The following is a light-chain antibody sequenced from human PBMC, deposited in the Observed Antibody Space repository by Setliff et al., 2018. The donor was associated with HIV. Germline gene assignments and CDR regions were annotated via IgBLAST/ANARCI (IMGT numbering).Light chain of an antibody. CDR2: EVS. Sequence: QSVLTQPDSVSGSPGQSITISCNGTSSDVGGYDLVSWYQQHPGKVPKIMIYEVSNRPSGVSNRFSGSKSGNTASLTISGLQAEDEADYYCGSYTDSRSVVFGGGTKVTVL. CDR1: SSDVGGYDL. J-gene: IGLJ2*01. V-gene: IGLV2-14*01. CDR3: GSYTDSRSVV.